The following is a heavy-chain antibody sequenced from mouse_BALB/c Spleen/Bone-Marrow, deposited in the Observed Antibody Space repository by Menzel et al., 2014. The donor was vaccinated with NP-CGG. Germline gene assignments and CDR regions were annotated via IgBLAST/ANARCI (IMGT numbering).Heavy chain of an antibody. Sequence: VNVVESGPGLVAPSQSLSITCTVSGFSLTSYGVHWVRQPPGKGLEWLGVIWAGGSTNYNSDLMSRLSISKDNSKSQVFLKMNSLQTDDTAMYYCASPIYYDYPLFAYWGQGTLVTVSA. D-gene: IGHD2-4*01. V-gene: IGHV2-9*02. CDR2: IWAGGST. CDR3: ASPIYYDYPLFAY. J-gene: IGHJ3*01. CDR1: GFSLTSYG.